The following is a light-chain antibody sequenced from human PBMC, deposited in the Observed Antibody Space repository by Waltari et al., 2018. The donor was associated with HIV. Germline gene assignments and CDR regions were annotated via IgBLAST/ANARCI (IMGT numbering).Light chain of an antibody. J-gene: IGLJ1*01. Sequence: QSVLTPPPSASGTPGQRVTPSCSGRSSTIGSNYAYWYPQLPGTAPKLLIYRNNQRPSGVPDRFSGSKSGTSASLAISGLRSEDEADYYCAAWDDSLSGYVFGTGTKVTVL. CDR2: RNN. CDR1: SSTIGSNY. CDR3: AAWDDSLSGYV. V-gene: IGLV1-47*01.